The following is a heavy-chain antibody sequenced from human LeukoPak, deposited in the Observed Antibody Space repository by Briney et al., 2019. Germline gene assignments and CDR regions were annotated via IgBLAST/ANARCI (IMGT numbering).Heavy chain of an antibody. CDR1: GGTFSSYA. Sequence: ASVKVSCKASGGTFSSYAISWVRQAPGQGLEWMGGIIPIFGTANYAQKFQGRVTITADESTSTAYMELSSLRSEDTAVYYCAILGPFMTTVTTPFDYWGQGTLVTVSS. CDR3: AILGPFMTTVTTPFDY. J-gene: IGHJ4*02. V-gene: IGHV1-69*13. CDR2: IIPIFGTA. D-gene: IGHD4-11*01.